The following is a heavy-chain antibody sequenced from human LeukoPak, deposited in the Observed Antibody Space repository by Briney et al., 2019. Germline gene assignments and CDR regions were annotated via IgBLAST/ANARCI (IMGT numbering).Heavy chain of an antibody. CDR1: GGSISSYY. CDR2: IYYSGST. Sequence: SETLSLTCTVSGGSISSYYWSWIRQPPGKGLEWIGYIYYSGSTNYNPSLKSRVTISVDTSKNQFSLKLSSVTAADTAVYYCARVWRVYDLSDAFDIWGQGTMVTASS. CDR3: ARVWRVYDLSDAFDI. V-gene: IGHV4-59*01. D-gene: IGHD2-8*01. J-gene: IGHJ3*02.